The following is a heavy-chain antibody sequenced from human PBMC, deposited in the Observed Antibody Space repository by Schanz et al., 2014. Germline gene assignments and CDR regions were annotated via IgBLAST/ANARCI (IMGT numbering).Heavy chain of an antibody. J-gene: IGHJ4*02. D-gene: IGHD6-6*01. V-gene: IGHV1-69*08. Sequence: QVQLVQSGAEVKKPGPSVKVSCTASGGTFSSYTISWIRQAPGQGLEWVGRFIPILDVGNYAQQFQGRVTFTADKSTSTAYMDLRSLRSDDTAVYYCARDQSPYTNSSDVRYFDYWGQGSLVIVSS. CDR1: GGTFSSYT. CDR2: FIPILDVG. CDR3: ARDQSPYTNSSDVRYFDY.